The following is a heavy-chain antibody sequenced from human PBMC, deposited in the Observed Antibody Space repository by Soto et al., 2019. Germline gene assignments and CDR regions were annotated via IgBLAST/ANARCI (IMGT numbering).Heavy chain of an antibody. D-gene: IGHD1-26*01. CDR3: ATETGSQVGDIPYYYFDH. CDR1: RFTFSTNT. CDR2: IYSGGST. J-gene: IGHJ4*01. Sequence: GGSLRLSCAASRFTFSTNTMHWVRQAPGKGLEWVSVIYSGGSTYYADSVKGRFTISRDNSKNMLYLQMNSLRAEDTALYYCATETGSQVGDIPYYYFDHWGQGTLVTVSS. V-gene: IGHV3-66*01.